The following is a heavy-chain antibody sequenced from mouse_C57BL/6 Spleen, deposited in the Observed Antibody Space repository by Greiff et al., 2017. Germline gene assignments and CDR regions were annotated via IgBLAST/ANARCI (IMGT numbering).Heavy chain of an antibody. V-gene: IGHV1-72*01. D-gene: IGHD2-4*01. Sequence: QVQLQQPGAELVKPGASVKLSCKASGYTFTSYWMHWVQQRPGRGLEWIGRIDPNSGGTKYNEKFKSKATLTVDKPTSTAYMQLSSLTSEDSAVYDCARPPYCDYDDAMYYWGQGTSVTVSS. J-gene: IGHJ4*01. CDR3: ARPPYCDYDDAMYY. CDR1: GYTFTSYW. CDR2: IDPNSGGT.